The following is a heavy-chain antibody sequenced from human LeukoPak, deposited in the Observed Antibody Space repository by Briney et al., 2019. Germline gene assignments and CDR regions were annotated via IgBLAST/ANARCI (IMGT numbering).Heavy chain of an antibody. J-gene: IGHJ4*02. Sequence: GSVKVSCKASGYSFTSYGISGVRQAPGQGLEWLGWISSYDGNTNYAQTVQGRVTTTTASSTSTAYSELRCLRSRATTGNYCSKLGAAVGHLPVVYWRQGTLVSVSS. D-gene: IGHD3-16*01. CDR2: ISSYDGNT. CDR1: GYSFTSYG. V-gene: IGHV1-18*04. CDR3: SKLGAAVGHLPVVY.